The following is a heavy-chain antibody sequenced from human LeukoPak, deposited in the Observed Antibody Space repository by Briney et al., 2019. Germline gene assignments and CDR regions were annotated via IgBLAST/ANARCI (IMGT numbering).Heavy chain of an antibody. J-gene: IGHJ4*02. V-gene: IGHV3-30*03. Sequence: GGSLRLSCAASGFTFSSYWMHWVRQAPGKGLEWVTFISYDGSKEHYADSVKGRFTISRDNSKQTVYLQMNSLKSEDTALYYCARKYTTSYYSVDYWGQGSLVTVSS. D-gene: IGHD2-2*01. CDR2: ISYDGSKE. CDR1: GFTFSSYW. CDR3: ARKYTTSYYSVDY.